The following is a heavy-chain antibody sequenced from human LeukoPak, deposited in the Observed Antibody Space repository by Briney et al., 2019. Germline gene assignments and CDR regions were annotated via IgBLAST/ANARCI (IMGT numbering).Heavy chain of an antibody. Sequence: SETLSLTCTVSGYSISSGYYWGWIRQPPGKGLEWIGSIYHSGSTYYNPSLKSRVTISVDTSKNQFSLKLSSVTAADTAVYYCARRGNYMDVWGKGTTVTVYS. J-gene: IGHJ6*03. V-gene: IGHV4-38-2*02. CDR3: ARRGNYMDV. CDR2: IYHSGST. CDR1: GYSISSGYY.